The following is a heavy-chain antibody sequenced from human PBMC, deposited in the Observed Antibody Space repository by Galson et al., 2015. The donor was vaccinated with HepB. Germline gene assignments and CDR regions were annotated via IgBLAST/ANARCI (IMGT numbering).Heavy chain of an antibody. V-gene: IGHV3-23*01. J-gene: IGHJ6*03. CDR3: AKGVYSYGSYYYMDV. Sequence: SLRLSCAASGFTFSSYAMSWVRQAPGKGLEWVSAISGSGGSTYYADSVKGRFTISRDNSKNTLYLQMNSLRAEDTAVYYCAKGVYSYGSYYYMDVWGKGTTVTVSS. CDR2: ISGSGGST. D-gene: IGHD5-18*01. CDR1: GFTFSSYA.